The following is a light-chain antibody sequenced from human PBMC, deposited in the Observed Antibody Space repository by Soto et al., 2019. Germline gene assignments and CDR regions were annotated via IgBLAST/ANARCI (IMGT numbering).Light chain of an antibody. V-gene: IGKV3-20*01. Sequence: EIVLTQSPGTLSLSPGERATLSCRASQSVSSSYLAWYQQKPGQAPRLLIYGASSRATGIPDRCSGSGSGRYFTLTISRLEPEDFGLYYCQQYGSSPYPFRRGPKLEIK. J-gene: IGKJ2*01. CDR3: QQYGSSPYP. CDR2: GAS. CDR1: QSVSSSY.